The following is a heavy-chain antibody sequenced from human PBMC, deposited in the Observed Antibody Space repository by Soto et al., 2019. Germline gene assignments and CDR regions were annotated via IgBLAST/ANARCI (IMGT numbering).Heavy chain of an antibody. V-gene: IGHV3-7*01. D-gene: IGHD3-3*01. CDR1: GFTFSSYW. J-gene: IGHJ4*02. Sequence: GGSLRLSCAASGFTFSSYWMSWVRQAPGKGLEWVANIKQDGSEKYYVDSVKGRFTISRDNAKNSLYLQMNSLRAEDTAVYYCAREXPLPDYDFWSGYYYFDYWGQGTLVTVSS. CDR3: AREXPLPDYDFWSGYYYFDY. CDR2: IKQDGSEK.